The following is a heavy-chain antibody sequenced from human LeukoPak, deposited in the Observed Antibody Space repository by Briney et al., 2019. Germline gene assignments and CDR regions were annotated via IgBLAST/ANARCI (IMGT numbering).Heavy chain of an antibody. CDR1: GGTFSSYA. D-gene: IGHD3-3*01. CDR3: ARDASPYYDFWSGYWMGGFDY. V-gene: IGHV1-69*06. Sequence: SVKVSCKASGGTFSSYAISWVRHAPGQGLEWMGRIIPIFGTANYAQKFQGRVTITADKSTSTAYMELSSLSSEDTAVYYCARDASPYYDFWSGYWMGGFDYWGQGTLDTVSS. CDR2: IIPIFGTA. J-gene: IGHJ4*02.